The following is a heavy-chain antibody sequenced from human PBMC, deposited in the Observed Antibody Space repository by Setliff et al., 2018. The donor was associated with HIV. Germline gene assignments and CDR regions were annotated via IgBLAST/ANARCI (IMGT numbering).Heavy chain of an antibody. D-gene: IGHD6-19*01. CDR1: GFTFSYYT. Sequence: GGSLRLSCAASGFTFSYYTMHWIRQTPDNGLEWVAVISYDGSNKYYADSVKGRFTISRDNAKNSLYLQMNSLRAEDMALYYCVRDKWLVPDTFDIWGQGTMVTVSS. CDR3: VRDKWLVPDTFDI. CDR2: ISYDGSNK. V-gene: IGHV3-30*04. J-gene: IGHJ3*02.